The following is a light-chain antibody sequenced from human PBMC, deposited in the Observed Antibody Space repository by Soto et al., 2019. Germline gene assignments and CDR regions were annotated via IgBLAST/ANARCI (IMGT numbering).Light chain of an antibody. CDR3: QKYGSSFT. V-gene: IGKV3-20*01. CDR2: GAS. CDR1: QSVSSNY. J-gene: IGKJ3*01. Sequence: EIVLTQSPGTLSLSPGERATLSCRASQSVSSNYLAWYQHKPGQGPRLLIYGASSRATGIPDRFSGSGSGTDFTLTISRLEREDFALYYCQKYGSSFTFGPGTKVDIK.